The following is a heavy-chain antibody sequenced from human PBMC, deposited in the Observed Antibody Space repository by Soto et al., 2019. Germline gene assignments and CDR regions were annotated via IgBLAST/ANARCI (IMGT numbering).Heavy chain of an antibody. CDR3: ARPPNYYDSRGYYGY. V-gene: IGHV3-30*03. CDR1: GFSFSIYG. J-gene: IGHJ4*02. CDR2: ISNDGSNK. D-gene: IGHD3-22*01. Sequence: GGSLRLSCAASGFSFSIYGMHWVRQAPGKGLEWVAVISNDGSNKYYADSVKGRFTISRDNAKNSLYLQMNSLRADDTAVYYCARPPNYYDSRGYYGYWGQGTLVTVSS.